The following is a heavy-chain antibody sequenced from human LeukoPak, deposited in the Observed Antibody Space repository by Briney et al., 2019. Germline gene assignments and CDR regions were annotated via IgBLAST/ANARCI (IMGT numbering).Heavy chain of an antibody. CDR2: IRYDGSNK. D-gene: IGHD3-9*01. Sequence: GGSLRLSCAASGFTFSSYGMHWVRQAPGKGLEWVAFIRYDGSNKYYADSVKGRFTISRDNSKNTLYLQMNSLRAEDTAVYYCAKDGVTYYDILTGYYPFDYWGQGTLVTVSS. V-gene: IGHV3-30*02. CDR1: GFTFSSYG. CDR3: AKDGVTYYDILTGYYPFDY. J-gene: IGHJ4*02.